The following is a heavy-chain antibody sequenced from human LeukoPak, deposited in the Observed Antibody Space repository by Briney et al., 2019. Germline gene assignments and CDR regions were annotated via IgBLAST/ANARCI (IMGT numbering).Heavy chain of an antibody. V-gene: IGHV4-34*01. CDR3: ARALRFLDRSSWFDP. CDR2: INHSGST. D-gene: IGHD3-3*01. CDR1: GGSFSGYY. Sequence: SETLSLTCAVYGGSFSGYYWSWIRQPPGKGLEWIGEINHSGSTNYNPSLKSRVTISVDTPKNQFSLKLSSVTAADTAVYYCARALRFLDRSSWFDPWGQGTLVTVSS. J-gene: IGHJ5*02.